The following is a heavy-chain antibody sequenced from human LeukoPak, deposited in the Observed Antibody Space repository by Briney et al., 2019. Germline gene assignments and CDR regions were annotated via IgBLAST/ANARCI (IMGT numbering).Heavy chain of an antibody. J-gene: IGHJ4*02. Sequence: SETLSLTCTVSGGSISSYYWSWIRQPPGKGLEWIGYIYDSGRTNYNPSLKSRVTISVDTSKNQFSLKLSSVTAADTAVYYCARDVGGWLRDWGQGTLVTVSS. CDR2: IYDSGRT. D-gene: IGHD6-19*01. CDR1: GGSISSYY. V-gene: IGHV4-59*01. CDR3: ARDVGGWLRD.